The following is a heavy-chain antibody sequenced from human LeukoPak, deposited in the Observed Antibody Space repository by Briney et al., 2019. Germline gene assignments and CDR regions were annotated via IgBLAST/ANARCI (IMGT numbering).Heavy chain of an antibody. D-gene: IGHD3-16*01. V-gene: IGHV3-21*04. J-gene: IGHJ6*02. CDR2: ISSSSSSI. CDR1: GCTFSSYS. CDR3: GRDGMITFGGGSYGMDV. Sequence: PGGSLRLSCAASGCTFSSYSRTWVRQAPGKGLEWVSSISSSSSSIYYADSVKGRFTISRDNAKNSLYLQMNRPKAEDTAVYCRGRDGMITFGGGSYGMDVWGQEPTVTVSS.